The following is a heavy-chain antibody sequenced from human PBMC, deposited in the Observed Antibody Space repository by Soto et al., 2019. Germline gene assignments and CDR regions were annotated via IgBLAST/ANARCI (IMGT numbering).Heavy chain of an antibody. CDR2: ISGSGGDT. D-gene: IGHD6-6*01. V-gene: IGHV3-23*01. CDR3: ARVEGLWEQLVGD. Sequence: EVQLLESGGGLVQPGGSLRLSCAASGFTFSYYAMSWVRQAPGKGLEWVSTISGSGGDTYYAGSLKARFTTSRDTSKNTLYLDMNSLRAEDTAVYFCARVEGLWEQLVGDWGQGTLVTVSS. J-gene: IGHJ4*02. CDR1: GFTFSYYA.